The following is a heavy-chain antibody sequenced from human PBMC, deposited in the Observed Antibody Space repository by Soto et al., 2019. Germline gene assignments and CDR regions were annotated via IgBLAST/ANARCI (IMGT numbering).Heavy chain of an antibody. CDR2: ISYDGSNK. D-gene: IGHD3-10*01. J-gene: IGHJ6*02. CDR1: GFTFSSYG. Sequence: QVQLVESGGGVVQPGRSLRLSCAASGFTFSSYGMHWVRQAPGKGLEWVAVISYDGSNKYYADSVKGRFTISRDNSKNTLYLQMNRLRAEDTAVYYCAKGMVRGVIGYYGMDVWGQGTTVTVSS. V-gene: IGHV3-30*18. CDR3: AKGMVRGVIGYYGMDV.